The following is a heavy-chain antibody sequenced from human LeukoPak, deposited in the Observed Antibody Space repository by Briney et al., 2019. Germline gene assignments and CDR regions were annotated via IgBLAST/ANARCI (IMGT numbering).Heavy chain of an antibody. CDR1: GYTFTSYG. CDR2: IIPIFGTA. CDR3: AREGRYYDILTGKDALNWFDP. V-gene: IGHV1-69*13. Sequence: ASVKVSCKASGYTFTSYGISWVRQAPGQGLEWMGGIIPIFGTANYAQKFQGRVTITADESTSTAYMELSSLRSEDTAVYYCAREGRYYDILTGKDALNWFDPWGQGTLVTVSS. J-gene: IGHJ5*02. D-gene: IGHD3-9*01.